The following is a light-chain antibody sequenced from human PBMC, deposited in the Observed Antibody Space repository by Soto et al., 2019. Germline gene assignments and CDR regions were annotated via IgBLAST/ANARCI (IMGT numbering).Light chain of an antibody. CDR2: AAS. CDR3: QQGYNTPRT. Sequence: DIQMTQSPSTLSGSVGERFTITCRASQSISSVLNWYQQKPGKAPKLLIYAASSLQSGVPSRFSGSGSGTDFTLTISSLQPEDFATYYCQQGYNTPRTFGQGTKVDIK. J-gene: IGKJ1*01. V-gene: IGKV1-39*01. CDR1: QSISSV.